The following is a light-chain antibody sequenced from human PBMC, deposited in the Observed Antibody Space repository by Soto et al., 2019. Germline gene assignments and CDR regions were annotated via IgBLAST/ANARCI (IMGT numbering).Light chain of an antibody. CDR1: QSVSSSY. V-gene: IGKV3-20*01. J-gene: IGKJ4*01. CDR3: QQYGSSPLT. CDR2: GAS. Sequence: EIVLTQSPGTLSLSPGERATLSCRASQSVSSSYLAWYQQKPGQAPRLLIYGASSRATGIQDKFSGSGSGTDFTLTISRLKPEDFAVYYCQQYGSSPLTFGGGTKVEIK.